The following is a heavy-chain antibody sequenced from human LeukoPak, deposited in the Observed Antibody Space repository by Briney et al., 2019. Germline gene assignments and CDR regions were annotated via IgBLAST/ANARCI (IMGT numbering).Heavy chain of an antibody. CDR1: GGSFSSSGYC. CDR2: IYYSGST. V-gene: IGHV4-39*07. CDR3: ARDGLRRSLQPQAFDI. J-gene: IGHJ3*02. Sequence: WASLSLTCTVSGGSFSSSGYCWGRLRQPPGKGLAWIRRIYYSGSTYYIPSLKSRVTISIDTSNNQFSLKLSYVTAADTAVYYCARDGLRRSLQPQAFDIWGQGTMVTVSS. D-gene: IGHD5-24*01.